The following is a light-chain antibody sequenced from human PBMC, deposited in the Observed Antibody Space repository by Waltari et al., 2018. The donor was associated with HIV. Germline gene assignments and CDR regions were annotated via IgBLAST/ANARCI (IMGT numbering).Light chain of an antibody. J-gene: IGLJ3*02. CDR1: SSDVGSYNL. CDR3: CSHAGSSTWV. CDR2: EVS. V-gene: IGLV2-23*02. Sequence: QSALTQPASVSGSPGQSITIPCPGTSSDVGSYNLVSWYQQHPGKAPKLMIYEVSKRPSGVSNRFSGSKSGNTASLTISGLQAEDEADYYCCSHAGSSTWVFGGGTKLTVL.